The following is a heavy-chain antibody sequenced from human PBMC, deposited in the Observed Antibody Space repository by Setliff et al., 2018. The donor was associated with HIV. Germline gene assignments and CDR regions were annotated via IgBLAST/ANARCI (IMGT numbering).Heavy chain of an antibody. CDR1: GFTFDDYA. V-gene: IGHV3-9*01. D-gene: IGHD6-19*01. CDR3: ARDSDVAVGHDYMDV. Sequence: GGSLRLSCAASGFTFDDYAMHRVRQAPGKGLGWVSGISWNSGTIAYAGSVEGRFTVSRDNAKNSLFLLMSSLRTEDTALYYCARDSDVAVGHDYMDVWGKGTTVTVSS. J-gene: IGHJ6*03. CDR2: ISWNSGTI.